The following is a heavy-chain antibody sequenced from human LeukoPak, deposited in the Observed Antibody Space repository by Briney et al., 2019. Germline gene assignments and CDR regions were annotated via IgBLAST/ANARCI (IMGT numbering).Heavy chain of an antibody. D-gene: IGHD4-17*01. V-gene: IGHV1-24*01. Sequence: ASVKVSCKVSGYTLTELSMHWVRQAPGKGLEWMGGFDPEDSETIYAQKFQGRVTMTEDTSTDTAYMELSSLRSEDTAVYYCATTQMTTVTTGHWFDPWGQGTLVTVPS. J-gene: IGHJ5*02. CDR3: ATTQMTTVTTGHWFDP. CDR1: GYTLTELS. CDR2: FDPEDSET.